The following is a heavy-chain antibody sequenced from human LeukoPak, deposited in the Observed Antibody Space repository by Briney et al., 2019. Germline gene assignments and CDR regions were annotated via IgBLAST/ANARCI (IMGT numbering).Heavy chain of an antibody. CDR2: IIPIFGTA. V-gene: IGHV1-69*05. D-gene: IGHD3-22*01. CDR1: GGTFSSYA. CDR3: ASSDYDSSGYYYPYCFDY. J-gene: IGHJ4*02. Sequence: SVKLSCKASGGTFSSYAISWVRQATGQGLEWMGGIIPIFGTANYAQKFQGRVTITTDESTSTAYMELSSLRSEDTAVYYCASSDYDSSGYYYPYCFDYWGQGTLVTVSS.